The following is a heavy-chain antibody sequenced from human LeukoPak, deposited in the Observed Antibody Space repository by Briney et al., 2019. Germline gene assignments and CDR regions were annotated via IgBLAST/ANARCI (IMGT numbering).Heavy chain of an antibody. D-gene: IGHD2-15*01. CDR3: AQKGGTDH. J-gene: IGHJ4*02. V-gene: IGHV3-30-3*01. Sequence: PGGSLRLSCAASGFTFSSYAMHWVRQAPGKGLEWVAVISYDGSNKYYADSVKGRFTISRDNAKNSLYLQMSSLRDEDTAVYYCAQKGGTDHWGQGTLVTVS. CDR2: ISYDGSNK. CDR1: GFTFSSYA.